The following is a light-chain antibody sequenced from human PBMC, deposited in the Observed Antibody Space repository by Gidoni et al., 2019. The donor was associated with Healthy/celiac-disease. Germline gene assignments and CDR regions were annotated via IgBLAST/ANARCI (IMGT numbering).Light chain of an antibody. Sequence: DIQMTQSPPSLSASVGDRVTITCRASQGISNSLAWYQQKPGNAPKLLLYAASRLESGVPYRFSGSGSGTDYTLTISSLQPEDFATYYCQQYYSTPPITFGQGTRLEIK. V-gene: IGKV1-NL1*01. J-gene: IGKJ5*01. CDR2: AAS. CDR1: QGISNS. CDR3: QQYYSTPPIT.